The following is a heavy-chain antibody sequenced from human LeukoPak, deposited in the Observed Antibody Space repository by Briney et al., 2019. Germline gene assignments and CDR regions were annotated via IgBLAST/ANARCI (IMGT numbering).Heavy chain of an antibody. CDR1: GGSINSYY. CDR3: ARLGSNWQNFYFDY. V-gene: IGHV4-59*08. Sequence: PSETLSLTCTVSGGSINSYYWSWIRQPPGKGLEWIGYIYYSGSTNYNPSLKSRVTISVDTSKNQFSLKLSSVTAADTAVYYCARLGSNWQNFYFDYWGQGTLVTVSS. CDR2: IYYSGST. J-gene: IGHJ4*02. D-gene: IGHD1-26*01.